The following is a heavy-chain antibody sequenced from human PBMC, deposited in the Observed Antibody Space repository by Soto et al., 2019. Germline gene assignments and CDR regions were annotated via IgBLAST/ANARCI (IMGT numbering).Heavy chain of an antibody. Sequence: QVQVVQSGVEVRRPGSSVKVSCKAAGDTFKNCVISWVRQAPGQGLEWMGGIIPLFGTTDFAQRFQGRLKITTDESTTTDYMELSRLRSEDTATYYCAAELGFGKLSVVWGQGTTVIVSS. D-gene: IGHD3-10*01. J-gene: IGHJ6*02. CDR1: GDTFKNCV. V-gene: IGHV1-69*01. CDR2: IIPLFGTT. CDR3: AAELGFGKLSVV.